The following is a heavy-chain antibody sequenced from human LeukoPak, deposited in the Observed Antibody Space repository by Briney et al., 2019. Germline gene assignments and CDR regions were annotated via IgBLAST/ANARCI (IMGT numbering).Heavy chain of an antibody. Sequence: PSETLSLTSTVSGGSISSGGYYWSWIRQHPGKGLEWIGYIYYSGSTYYNPSLKSRVTISVDTSKNQFSLKLSSVTAADTAVYYCARTLHYYDSSGYYPDFDYWGQGTLVTVSS. CDR3: ARTLHYYDSSGYYPDFDY. CDR1: GGSISSGGYY. V-gene: IGHV4-31*03. J-gene: IGHJ4*02. CDR2: IYYSGST. D-gene: IGHD3-22*01.